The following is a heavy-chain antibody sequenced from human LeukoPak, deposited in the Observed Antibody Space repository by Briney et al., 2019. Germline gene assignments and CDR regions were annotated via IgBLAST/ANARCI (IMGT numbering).Heavy chain of an antibody. D-gene: IGHD3-16*01. CDR3: ARLMGERREDFDY. CDR2: IYYSGST. CDR1: GGSISSYY. V-gene: IGHV4-59*08. J-gene: IGHJ4*02. Sequence: PSETLSLTCTVSGGSISSYYWSWIRQPPGKGLEWIGYIYYSGSTNYNPSLKSRVTISVDTSKNQFSLKLSSVTAADTAVYYCARLMGERREDFDYWGQGTLVTDSS.